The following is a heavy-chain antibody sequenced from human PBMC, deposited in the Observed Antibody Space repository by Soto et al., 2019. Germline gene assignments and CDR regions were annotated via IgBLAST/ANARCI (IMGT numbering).Heavy chain of an antibody. Sequence: QVQLQESGPGLVKPSQTLSLTCTVSGGSISSGGYYWSWIRQHPGKGLEWIGYIYYSGSTYYNPSLKSRVTISVDTSKNQFSLKLSSVTAADTAVYYCARGDIVATITGFDPWGQGTLVTVSS. J-gene: IGHJ5*02. CDR1: GGSISSGGYY. D-gene: IGHD5-12*01. CDR2: IYYSGST. V-gene: IGHV4-31*03. CDR3: ARGDIVATITGFDP.